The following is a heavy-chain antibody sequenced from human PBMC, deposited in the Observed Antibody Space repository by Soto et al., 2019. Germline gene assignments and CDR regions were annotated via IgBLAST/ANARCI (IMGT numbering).Heavy chain of an antibody. CDR3: TRAPVSGSYCFDF. J-gene: IGHJ4*02. Sequence: SETLSLTCTVSGGSISSYYWSWIRQPPGKGLEWIGYIYYGGSTNYNPSLKSRVAISLDTSMNQFSLKLSSVTAADTAVYYCTRAPVSGSYCFDFWGQGTPVTVSS. CDR1: GGSISSYY. V-gene: IGHV4-59*01. CDR2: IYYGGST. D-gene: IGHD1-26*01.